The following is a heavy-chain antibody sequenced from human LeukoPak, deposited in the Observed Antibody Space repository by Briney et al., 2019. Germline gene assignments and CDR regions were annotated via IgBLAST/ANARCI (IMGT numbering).Heavy chain of an antibody. CDR3: ARDTSGYRRGSFDY. D-gene: IGHD3-22*01. CDR1: GRSIHSYY. J-gene: IGHJ4*02. CDR2: IYYSGST. Sequence: PSETQSLTCSLSGRSIHSYYWGWTRQPPGKGLEWIGYIYYSGSTNYNPSLKSRVNISLDTSNNHFSLKLSSVTAADTAVYYCARDTSGYRRGSFDYWGRGPLVTVSS. V-gene: IGHV4-59*01.